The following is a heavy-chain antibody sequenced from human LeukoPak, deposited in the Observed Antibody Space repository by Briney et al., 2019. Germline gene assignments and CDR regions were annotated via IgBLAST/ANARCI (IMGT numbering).Heavy chain of an antibody. V-gene: IGHV4-34*01. D-gene: IGHD2-2*01. CDR1: GGSFSGYY. Sequence: KASETLSLTCAVYGGSFSGYYWSWIRQPPGKGLEWIGEINHSGSTNYNPSLKSRVTISVDTSKNQFSLKLSSVTAADTAVYYCAIYAGYCSSTSCYNNWFDPWGQGTLVTVSS. J-gene: IGHJ5*02. CDR3: AIYAGYCSSTSCYNNWFDP. CDR2: INHSGST.